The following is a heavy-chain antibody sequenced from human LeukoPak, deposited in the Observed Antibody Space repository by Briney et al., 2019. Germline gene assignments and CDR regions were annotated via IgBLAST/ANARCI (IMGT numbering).Heavy chain of an antibody. Sequence: SETLSLTCTVSGGSISSYYWSWIRQPPGKGLEWIAYIYYSGSTNYNPFLKSRVTISVDTSKNQFSLKLSSVTAADTAVYYCARDARGYSYIDYWGQGTLVTVSS. CDR3: ARDARGYSYIDY. CDR2: IYYSGST. D-gene: IGHD5-18*01. CDR1: GGSISSYY. J-gene: IGHJ4*02. V-gene: IGHV4-59*13.